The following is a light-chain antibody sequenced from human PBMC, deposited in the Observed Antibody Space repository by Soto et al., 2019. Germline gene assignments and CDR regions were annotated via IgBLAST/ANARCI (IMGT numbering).Light chain of an antibody. CDR2: KAS. CDR3: QHYSSYSEA. CDR1: QTISSW. J-gene: IGKJ1*01. Sequence: DIQMTQSPSTLSGSVGDRVTITCRASQTISSWLAWYQHKPEKAPKLLIYKASTLESGVPSRLSGSGAGTEFTLTLSSLQPDDFATYYCQHYSSYSEAFGQGTKVELK. V-gene: IGKV1-5*03.